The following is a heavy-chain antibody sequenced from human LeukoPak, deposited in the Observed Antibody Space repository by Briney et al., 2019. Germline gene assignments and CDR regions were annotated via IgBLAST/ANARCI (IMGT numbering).Heavy chain of an antibody. J-gene: IGHJ4*02. D-gene: IGHD2-2*01. CDR2: INSDGTTT. CDR3: ARGDAYALNY. Sequence: PGRSLRLSCAASGFTFSSYGMHWVRQAPGKGLVWVSRINSDGTTTAYADSVKGRFTISRDNAKNTLYLQVNSLRAEDTAVYYCARGDAYALNYWGQGTLVTVSS. CDR1: GFTFSSYG. V-gene: IGHV3-74*01.